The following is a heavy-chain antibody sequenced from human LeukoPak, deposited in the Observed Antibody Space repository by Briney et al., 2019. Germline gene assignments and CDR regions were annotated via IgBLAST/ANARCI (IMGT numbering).Heavy chain of an antibody. D-gene: IGHD3-22*01. V-gene: IGHV3-7*01. CDR3: ARELYYDSSGYYPYFDY. J-gene: IGHJ4*02. CDR1: GFTFRNYW. Sequence: PGGSLRLSCAASGFTFRNYWMSWVRQAPGKGLEWVASVKQDGSEKYYVDSVKGRFTISRDNSKNTLYLQMNSLRAEDTAVYYCARELYYDSSGYYPYFDYWGQGTLVTVSS. CDR2: VKQDGSEK.